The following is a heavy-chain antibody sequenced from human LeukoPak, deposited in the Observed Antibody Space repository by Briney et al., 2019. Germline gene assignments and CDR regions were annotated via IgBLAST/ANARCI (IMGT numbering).Heavy chain of an antibody. J-gene: IGHJ4*02. D-gene: IGHD2-15*01. CDR1: GGSFSGYS. Sequence: SETLSLTCAVYGGSFSGYSWSWIRQPPGKGLEWIGEINHTGNTNYNPSLKSRSTISVDTSKNHFSLKLSSVTAADTAVYYCARNSCPSGSCYENRGYFDYWGQGTLVTVSS. V-gene: IGHV4-34*01. CDR3: ARNSCPSGSCYENRGYFDY. CDR2: INHTGNT.